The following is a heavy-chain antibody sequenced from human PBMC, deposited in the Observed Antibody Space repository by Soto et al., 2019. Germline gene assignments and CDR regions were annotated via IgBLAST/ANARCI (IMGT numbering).Heavy chain of an antibody. D-gene: IGHD5-18*01. J-gene: IGHJ5*02. V-gene: IGHV4-59*01. CDR2: IYYSGST. Sequence: QVQLQESGPGLVKPSETLSLTCTVSGGSISSYYWSWIRQPPGKGLEWIGYIYYSGSTNYNPSLKSRVTISVDTSKNQFSLKLSSVTAADTAVYYCARGYSYGPWFDPWGQGTLVTVSS. CDR3: ARGYSYGPWFDP. CDR1: GGSISSYY.